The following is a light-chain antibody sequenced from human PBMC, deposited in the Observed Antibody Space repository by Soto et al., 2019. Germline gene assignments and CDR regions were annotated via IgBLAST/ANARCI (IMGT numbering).Light chain of an antibody. CDR2: GAA. V-gene: IGKV1-12*01. CDR3: QQANSFPLT. Sequence: DIQMPQSPSSVSASVGGSVTITCRASPGIGSWLAWYQHKPGQAPKLLISGAASLQSGVPSRFSGSGSGTEFTLTISDLQPEDFVNYYCQQANSFPLTFGGGTKVEVK. J-gene: IGKJ4*01. CDR1: PGIGSW.